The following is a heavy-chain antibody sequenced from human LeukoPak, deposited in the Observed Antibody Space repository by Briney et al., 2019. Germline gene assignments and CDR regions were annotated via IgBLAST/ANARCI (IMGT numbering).Heavy chain of an antibody. D-gene: IGHD5-24*01. Sequence: SETLSLTCTVSAGSIGSYYWSWIRQPPGKGPEWIGYIYYSGSTNYNPSLRSRVTMSIDTSKNQFSLKLNSVTAADTAVYYCARLEMATITIIWGQGTLVTVSS. CDR3: ARLEMATITII. CDR1: AGSIGSYY. CDR2: IYYSGST. J-gene: IGHJ4*02. V-gene: IGHV4-59*01.